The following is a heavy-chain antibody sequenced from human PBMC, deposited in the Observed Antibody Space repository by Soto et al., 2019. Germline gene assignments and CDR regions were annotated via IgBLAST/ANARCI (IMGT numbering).Heavy chain of an antibody. D-gene: IGHD2-21*02. CDR3: AKDKVPVMVTAPFAY. CDR1: GFTFSSYG. CDR2: ISYDGSNK. J-gene: IGHJ4*02. Sequence: QVQLVESGGGVVQPGRSLRLSCAASGFTFSSYGMHWVRQAPGKGLEWVAVISYDGSNKYYADSVKGRFTISRDNSKNTLYLQMNSLRAEDTAVYYCAKDKVPVMVTAPFAYWGQGTLVTVSS. V-gene: IGHV3-30*18.